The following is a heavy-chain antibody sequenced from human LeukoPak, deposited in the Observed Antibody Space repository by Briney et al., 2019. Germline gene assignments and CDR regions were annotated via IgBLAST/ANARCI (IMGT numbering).Heavy chain of an antibody. CDR2: ISSGGSTI. Sequence: PGGSLRLSCAASGFTFSDSYMSWIRQAPGKGLGGVSYISSGGSTITYADSVKGRFTISRDNAKNSLYLQMNSLRAEDTAVYYCARVGNYYDSSGYALLYYYYYYMDVWGKGTTVTISS. D-gene: IGHD3-22*01. CDR1: GFTFSDSY. V-gene: IGHV3-11*04. CDR3: ARVGNYYDSSGYALLYYYYYYMDV. J-gene: IGHJ6*03.